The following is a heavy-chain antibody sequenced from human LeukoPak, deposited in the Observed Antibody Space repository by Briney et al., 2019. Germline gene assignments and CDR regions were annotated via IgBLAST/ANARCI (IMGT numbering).Heavy chain of an antibody. D-gene: IGHD1-1*01. Sequence: GGSLTLSCAPSGFTFSNYAMNCARQAPGKGLEWVAAISSGSDTIYYAVCVRGRFTISRDNPKNMVYLQMSSLRAEDTAIYYCADKIPGTAPFDSWGQGTLVTVSS. CDR2: ISSGSDTI. CDR3: ADKIPGTAPFDS. CDR1: GFTFSNYA. V-gene: IGHV3-23*01. J-gene: IGHJ4*02.